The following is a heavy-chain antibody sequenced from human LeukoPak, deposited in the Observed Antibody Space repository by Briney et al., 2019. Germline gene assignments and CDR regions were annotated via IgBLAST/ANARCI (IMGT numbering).Heavy chain of an antibody. J-gene: IGHJ4*02. V-gene: IGHV1-69*04. Sequence: GSSVKVSCKASGGTFSSYAISWVRQAPGQGLEWMGRIIPILGIANYAQKFQGRVTITADKSTSTAYMELSSLRSEDTAVYYCARDPLGDYGDYALFAYWGQGTLVTVSS. CDR1: GGTFSSYA. D-gene: IGHD4-17*01. CDR3: ARDPLGDYGDYALFAY. CDR2: IIPILGIA.